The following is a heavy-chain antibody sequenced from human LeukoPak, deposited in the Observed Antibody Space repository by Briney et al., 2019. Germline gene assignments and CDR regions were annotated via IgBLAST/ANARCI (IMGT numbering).Heavy chain of an antibody. CDR1: GYTFTSYG. D-gene: IGHD3-22*01. V-gene: IGHV1-18*01. J-gene: IGHJ4*02. CDR3: ARASSDSSGYSDFDY. Sequence: VASVKVSCKASGYTFTSYGISWVRQAPGQGLEWMGWISAYNGNTNYAQKLQGRVTMTTDTSTSTAYMELRSLRSDDTAVYYCARASSDSSGYSDFDYWGQGTLVTVSS. CDR2: ISAYNGNT.